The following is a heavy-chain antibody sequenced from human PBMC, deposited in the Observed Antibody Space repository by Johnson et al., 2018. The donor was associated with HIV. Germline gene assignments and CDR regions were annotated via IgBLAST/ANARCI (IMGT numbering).Heavy chain of an antibody. CDR3: AREALVEGVMALDV. D-gene: IGHD3-16*01. CDR2: IGTAADT. V-gene: IGHV3-13*01. J-gene: IGHJ3*01. Sequence: EWVSGIGTAADTYYVGSVKARFTISRDNDKNSLYLQMNNLRAEDTAVYYCAREALVEGVMALDVWGQGTVVTVS.